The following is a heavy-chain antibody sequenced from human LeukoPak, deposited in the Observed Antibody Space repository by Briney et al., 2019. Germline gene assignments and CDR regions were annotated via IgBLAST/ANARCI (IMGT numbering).Heavy chain of an antibody. CDR3: ARHVAYCGGDCSNFDY. D-gene: IGHD2-21*01. CDR2: IYPGDSDT. Sequence: GASLQISCQGSGYSFTSYWIGWVRQLPGKGLEWMGIIYPGDSDTRYSPSFQGQVTISADKSISTAYLQWSSLKASDTAMYYCARHVAYCGGDCSNFDYWGQGTLVTVSS. V-gene: IGHV5-51*01. CDR1: GYSFTSYW. J-gene: IGHJ4*02.